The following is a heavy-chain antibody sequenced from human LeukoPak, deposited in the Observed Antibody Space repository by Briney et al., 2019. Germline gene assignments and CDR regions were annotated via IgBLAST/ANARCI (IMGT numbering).Heavy chain of an antibody. J-gene: IGHJ4*02. V-gene: IGHV3-30*18. D-gene: IGHD1-26*01. CDR2: ISYDGSNK. Sequence: GGSLRLSCAASGFTFSSYGMHWVRQAPGKGLEWVALISYDGSNKYYVDSVKSRFTISRDNSKNTLYLQMNSLRAEDTAVYYCAKDRQRFIVGASGGLAGFDYWGLGTLVTVSS. CDR1: GFTFSSYG. CDR3: AKDRQRFIVGASGGLAGFDY.